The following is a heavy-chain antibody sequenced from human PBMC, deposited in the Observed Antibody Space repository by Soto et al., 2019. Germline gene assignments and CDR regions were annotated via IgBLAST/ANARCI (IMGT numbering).Heavy chain of an antibody. CDR1: GFTFITYG. D-gene: IGHD2-2*01. V-gene: IGHV3-30*18. J-gene: IGHJ6*02. CDR2: ISYDGGNK. CDR3: AKNEVGSSSLPYYYYGMDV. Sequence: GGSLRLSCVVSGFTFITYGMHWVRQTPGKGLEWVAFISYDGGNKYYADSVKGRFTISRDNSKNTLYLQMNSLRAEDTAVYFCAKNEVGSSSLPYYYYGMDVWGQGTTVTVSS.